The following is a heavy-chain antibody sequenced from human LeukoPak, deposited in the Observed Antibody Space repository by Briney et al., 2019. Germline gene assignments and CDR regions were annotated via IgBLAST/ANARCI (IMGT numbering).Heavy chain of an antibody. CDR1: GFTFSSYA. D-gene: IGHD3-3*01. CDR2: IYSGGRT. J-gene: IGHJ4*02. CDR3: ARLRPPEGRFLEWSGYDY. Sequence: GGSLRLSCAASGFTFSSYAMSWVRQAPGKGLEWVSVIYSGGRTYYADSVKGRFTISRHNSKNTLYLQMNSLRAEDTGVYYCARLRPPEGRFLEWSGYDYWGQGTLVTVSS. V-gene: IGHV3-53*04.